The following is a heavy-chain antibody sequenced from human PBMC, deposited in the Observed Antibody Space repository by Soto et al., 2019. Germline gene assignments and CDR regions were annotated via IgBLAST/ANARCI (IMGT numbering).Heavy chain of an antibody. Sequence: SETLSLTCAVYGGSFSGYYWSWIRQPPGKGLEWIGEINHSGSTNYNPSLKGRVTISVDTSKNQFSLKLSSVTAADTAVYYCARIAAAGTRWGQGTLVTVSS. CDR1: GGSFSGYY. J-gene: IGHJ1*01. CDR3: ARIAAAGTR. CDR2: INHSGST. V-gene: IGHV4-34*01. D-gene: IGHD6-13*01.